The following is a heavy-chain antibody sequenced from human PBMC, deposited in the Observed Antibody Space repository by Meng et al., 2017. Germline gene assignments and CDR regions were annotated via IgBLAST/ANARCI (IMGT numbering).Heavy chain of an antibody. CDR1: GFTFSDFE. J-gene: IGHJ4*02. CDR2: ISSRGGTK. D-gene: IGHD6-19*01. Sequence: GESLKISCAASGFTFSDFEMNWVRQAPGKGLEWVSYISSRGGTKYYADSVKDRFTISRDNAKSSLYLQMNSLRAEDTAVYYCARDLAVGSPSWGQGTLVTVSS. CDR3: ARDLAVGSPS. V-gene: IGHV3-48*03.